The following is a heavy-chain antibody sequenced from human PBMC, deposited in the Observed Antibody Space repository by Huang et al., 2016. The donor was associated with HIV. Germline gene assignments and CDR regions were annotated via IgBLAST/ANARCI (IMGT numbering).Heavy chain of an antibody. J-gene: IGHJ5*02. D-gene: IGHD2-15*01. V-gene: IGHV3-30*18. CDR1: GFIFSNFG. Sequence: QVQLVESGGGVVQPGTSLRLSCAASGFIFSNFGMHWVRQATGKGLEWVAVISYEGRSDRYSDSVKGRFTISRDNDKNTLSLEMNRLRHDDTAVYYCAKESRWFSDFDQWGQGTLVTVSS. CDR2: ISYEGRSD. CDR3: AKESRWFSDFDQ.